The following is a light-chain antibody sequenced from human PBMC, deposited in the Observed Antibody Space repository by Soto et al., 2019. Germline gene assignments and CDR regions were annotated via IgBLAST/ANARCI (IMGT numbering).Light chain of an antibody. V-gene: IGLV2-8*01. CDR3: KSYAGSNTYV. CDR1: KSDIGVYDF. Sequence: QSALTQPPSASGSPGQPVTISCTGTKSDIGVYDFVSWYQHHPGKAPRLIIYEVVQRPSGVPDRFSGSKSGNTASLTVSGLQAADEADYFCKSYAGSNTYVFGGGTEVTVL. CDR2: EVV. J-gene: IGLJ1*01.